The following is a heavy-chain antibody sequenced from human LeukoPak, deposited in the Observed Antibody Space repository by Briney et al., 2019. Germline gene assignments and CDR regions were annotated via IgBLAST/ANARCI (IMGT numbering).Heavy chain of an antibody. CDR2: IWYDGSNK. CDR3: AKNLYYYYYYMDV. V-gene: IGHV3-33*06. CDR1: GFTFSSYG. Sequence: PGGSLRLSCAASGFTFSSYGMHWVRQAPGKGLEWVAVIWYDGSNKYYADSVKGRFTISRDNSKNTLYLKMNSLRAEDTAVYYCAKNLYYYYYYMDVWGKGTTVTVSS. J-gene: IGHJ6*03.